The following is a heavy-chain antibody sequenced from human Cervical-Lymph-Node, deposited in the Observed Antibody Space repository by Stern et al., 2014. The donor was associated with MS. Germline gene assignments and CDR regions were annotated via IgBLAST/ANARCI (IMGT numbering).Heavy chain of an antibody. V-gene: IGHV3-33*01. CDR3: ARVPSGWQTGFDY. CDR2: IWFDGSNK. D-gene: IGHD6-19*01. Sequence: VQLVESGGGVVQPARSLRLSCAASGFDFRIYGMQWVRQTPGKGLEWVAVIWFDGSNKNYADSVKGRFTISRDNSKNTLYLQMNSLRAADTAVYYCARVPSGWQTGFDYWGQGTLVTVSS. J-gene: IGHJ4*02. CDR1: GFDFRIYG.